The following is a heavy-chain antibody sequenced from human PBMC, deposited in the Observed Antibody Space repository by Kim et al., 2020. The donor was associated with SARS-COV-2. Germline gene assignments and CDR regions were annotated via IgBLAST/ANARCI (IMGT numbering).Heavy chain of an antibody. CDR1: GFTFSRYW. CDR2: IKQDGSEK. J-gene: IGHJ6*03. D-gene: IGHD3-3*01. V-gene: IGHV3-7*01. CDR3: ARVAYYDFWSGSIWGHYYYMDV. Sequence: GGSLRLSCAASGFTFSRYWMSWVRQAPGKGLEWVANIKQDGSEKYYVDSVKGRFTISRDNAKNSLYLQMNSLRAEDTAVYYCARVAYYDFWSGSIWGHYYYMDVWGKGTTVTVSS.